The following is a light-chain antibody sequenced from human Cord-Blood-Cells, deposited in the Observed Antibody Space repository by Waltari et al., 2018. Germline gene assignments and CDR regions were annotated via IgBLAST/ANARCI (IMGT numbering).Light chain of an antibody. CDR2: GAS. J-gene: IGKJ1*01. CDR1: QSVSSSY. Sequence: EIVLTQSPGTLSLSPGERATLSCRASQSVSSSYLAWYQQKPGQAPMLLIYGASSRATGIPDRFSGSGSGTDFTLTISRLEPEDFAVYYGQQYGSSPWTFGQGTKVEIK. V-gene: IGKV3-20*01. CDR3: QQYGSSPWT.